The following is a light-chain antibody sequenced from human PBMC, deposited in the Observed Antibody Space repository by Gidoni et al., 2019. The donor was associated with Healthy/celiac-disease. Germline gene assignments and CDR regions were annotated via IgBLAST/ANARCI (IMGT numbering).Light chain of an antibody. V-gene: IGKV1-39*01. Sequence: DIQMTQSPSSLSASVGDRVTITCRASQSISSYLYWYQQKPGKAPKLLIYAASSLQSGVPSRFSGSGSGTDVTLTISSLQHEDFATYYCQQSYSTPVFTFGPGTKVDIK. CDR1: QSISSY. CDR3: QQSYSTPVFT. J-gene: IGKJ3*01. CDR2: AAS.